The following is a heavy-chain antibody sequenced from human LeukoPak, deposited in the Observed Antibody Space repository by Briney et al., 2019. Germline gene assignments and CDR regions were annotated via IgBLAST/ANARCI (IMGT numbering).Heavy chain of an antibody. CDR2: INHSGST. Sequence: SETLSLTCAVYGGSFSGYYWSWIRQPPGKGLEWIGEINHSGSTNYNPSLKSRVTISVDTSKNQFSLKLSSVTAADTAVYYCARVGWYGSGSHNFDYWGQGTLVTVSS. CDR3: ARVGWYGSGSHNFDY. J-gene: IGHJ4*02. D-gene: IGHD3-10*01. CDR1: GGSFSGYY. V-gene: IGHV4-34*01.